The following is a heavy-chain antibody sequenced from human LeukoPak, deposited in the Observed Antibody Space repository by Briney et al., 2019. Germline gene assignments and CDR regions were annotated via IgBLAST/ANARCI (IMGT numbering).Heavy chain of an antibody. CDR3: ARDVLAATGPF. J-gene: IGHJ4*02. V-gene: IGHV3-48*01. CDR2: ISERSNNI. D-gene: IGHD6-13*01. CDR1: GFSLSIYS. Sequence: PGGSLRLSCAASGFSLSIYSMNWVRQAPGKGLEWVSFISERSNNIYYADSVKGRFTISRDNPENSVYLQMNSLRAEDTAVYYCARDVLAATGPFWGQGTLVTVSS.